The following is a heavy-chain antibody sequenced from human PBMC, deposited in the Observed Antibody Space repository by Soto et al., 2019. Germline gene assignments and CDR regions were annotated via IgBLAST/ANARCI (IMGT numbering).Heavy chain of an antibody. V-gene: IGHV1-58*01. CDR1: GLTFTSSA. D-gene: IGHD3-22*01. J-gene: IGHJ3*02. CDR2: MVVGSGNT. Sequence: GASVKVSCKASGLTFTSSAVQWVRHARRQRLEWIGWMVVGSGNTNYAQKFQERVTITRDMSTSTAYMGLSSLRSEDTGVYYCAANPSHTYYYDSSGYPMAFDIWGQGTMVTVSS. CDR3: AANPSHTYYYDSSGYPMAFDI.